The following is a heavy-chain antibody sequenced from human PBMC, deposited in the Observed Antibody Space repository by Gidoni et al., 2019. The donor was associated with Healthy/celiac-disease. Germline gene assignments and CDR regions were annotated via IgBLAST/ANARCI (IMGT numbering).Heavy chain of an antibody. V-gene: IGHV3-13*01. CDR3: ARGADYGDYVDGMDV. Sequence: EVQLVESGGGLVQPGGSLRLSCAASGFTFSSYDMHWVRQATGKGLEWVSAIGTAGDTYYPGSVKGRFTISRENAKNSLYLQMNSLRAGDTAVYYCARGADYGDYVDGMDVWGQGTTVTVSS. D-gene: IGHD4-17*01. CDR1: GFTFSSYD. J-gene: IGHJ6*02. CDR2: IGTAGDT.